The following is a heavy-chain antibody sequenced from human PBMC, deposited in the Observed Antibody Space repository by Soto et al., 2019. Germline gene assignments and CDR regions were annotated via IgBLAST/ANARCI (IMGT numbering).Heavy chain of an antibody. CDR3: ARDLGYCSGGSCFARGSWFDP. D-gene: IGHD2-15*01. V-gene: IGHV1-69*04. Sequence: SVNVSCKASGGTFSSYTISWVRQAPGQGLEWMGRIIPILGIANYAQKFQGRVTITADKSTSTAYMELSSLRSEDTAVYYCARDLGYCSGGSCFARGSWFDPWGQGTLVTV. J-gene: IGHJ5*02. CDR2: IIPILGIA. CDR1: GGTFSSYT.